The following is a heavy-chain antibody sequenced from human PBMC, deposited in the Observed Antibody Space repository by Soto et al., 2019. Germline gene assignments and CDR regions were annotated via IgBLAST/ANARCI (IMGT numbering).Heavy chain of an antibody. CDR2: INHSGST. J-gene: IGHJ4*02. Sequence: QVQLQQWGAGLLKPSETLSLTCAVYGGSFRGYYWTWIRQPPGKGLAWIGEINHSGSTNYNPSLKSPVSIPVDTSKNQFSLQLSSVTAADTAVYYCARAGDNSGYSDYWGQGILVTVSS. D-gene: IGHD3-22*01. CDR3: ARAGDNSGYSDY. V-gene: IGHV4-34*01. CDR1: GGSFRGYY.